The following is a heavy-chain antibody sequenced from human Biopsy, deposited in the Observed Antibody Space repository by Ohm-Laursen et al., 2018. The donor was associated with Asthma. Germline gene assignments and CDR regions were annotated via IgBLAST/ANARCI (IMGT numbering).Heavy chain of an antibody. CDR1: GFTFSSYG. CDR3: ARGPAWQQLDN. D-gene: IGHD6-13*01. Sequence: SLRLSCAASGFTFSSYGMHWVRQAPGKGLEWVAVISYDGSNKYYADSVKGRFTISRDNAKSTLYLEMNSLRAEDTAVYYCARGPAWQQLDNWGQGTLVTVSS. CDR2: ISYDGSNK. V-gene: IGHV3-30*03. J-gene: IGHJ4*02.